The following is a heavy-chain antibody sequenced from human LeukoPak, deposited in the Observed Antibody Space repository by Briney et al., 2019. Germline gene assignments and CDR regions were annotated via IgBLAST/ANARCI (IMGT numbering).Heavy chain of an antibody. CDR2: IYYSGST. J-gene: IGHJ3*02. V-gene: IGHV4-30-4*08. D-gene: IGHD1-26*01. CDR3: ARDLRWEQRGAFDI. Sequence: SETLSLTCTVSGGSISSGDYYWSWTRQPPGKGLEWIGYIYYSGSTYYNPSLKSRVTISVDTSKNQFSLKLSSVTAADTAVYYCARDLRWEQRGAFDIWGQGTMVTVSS. CDR1: GGSISSGDYY.